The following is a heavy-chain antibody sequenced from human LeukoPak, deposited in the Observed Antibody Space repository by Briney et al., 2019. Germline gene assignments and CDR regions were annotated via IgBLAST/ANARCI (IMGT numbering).Heavy chain of an antibody. CDR3: ARLSIDHLVLRYFGWLFPFDD. Sequence: SETLSLTCTVSGGSISSSSYYWGWIRQPPGKGLEWIGSIYYSGNTYYNPSLKSRVTISVDTSKNQFSLKLSSVTAADTAVYYCARLSIDHLVLRYFGWLFPFDDWGQGTLVTVSS. CDR2: IYYSGNT. D-gene: IGHD3-9*01. J-gene: IGHJ4*02. V-gene: IGHV4-39*01. CDR1: GGSISSSSYY.